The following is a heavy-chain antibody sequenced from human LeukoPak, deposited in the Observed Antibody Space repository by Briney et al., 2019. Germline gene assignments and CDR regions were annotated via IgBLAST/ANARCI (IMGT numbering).Heavy chain of an antibody. J-gene: IGHJ4*02. CDR3: ARQGYDVLTGYYGVCDY. V-gene: IGHV4-39*01. D-gene: IGHD3-9*01. Sequence: SETLPLTCTVSGGSISSSSYYWGWIRQPPGKGLEWIGSIYYSGSPYYNPSLKSRVTISVETSKNQFSLKLTSVTAADTAVYYCARQGYDVLTGYYGVCDYWGQGTLVTVSS. CDR2: IYYSGSP. CDR1: GGSISSSSYY.